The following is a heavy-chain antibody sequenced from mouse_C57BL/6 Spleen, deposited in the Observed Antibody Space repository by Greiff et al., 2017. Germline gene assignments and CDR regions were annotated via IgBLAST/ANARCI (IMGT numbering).Heavy chain of an antibody. CDR2: IDPETGGT. J-gene: IGHJ2*01. CDR1: GYTFTDYE. CDR3: TSWSSQGLDY. D-gene: IGHD3-2*02. Sequence: QVQLKQSGAELVRPGASVTLSCKASGYTFTDYEMHWVKQTPVHGLEWIGAIDPETGGTAYNQKFKGKAILTADKSSSTAYMEPRSLTSEDSAVYYCTSWSSQGLDYWGQGTTLTVSS. V-gene: IGHV1-15*01.